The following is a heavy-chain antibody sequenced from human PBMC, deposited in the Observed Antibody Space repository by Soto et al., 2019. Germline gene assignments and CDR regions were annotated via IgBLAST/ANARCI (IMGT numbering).Heavy chain of an antibody. J-gene: IGHJ6*02. D-gene: IGHD3-16*01. CDR2: IWYDGSNK. V-gene: IGHV3-33*01. CDR1: GFTFSNYG. CDR3: ARDNHRGVGGVTPYGMDV. Sequence: QVQLVESGGGVVQPGRSLRLSCAASGFTFSNYGIHWVRQAPGKRLEWVAVIWYDGSNKYYGDSVKGRFTISRDNSKNTVDLQMNSLRAEVTAVYSCARDNHRGVGGVTPYGMDVWGQGTTVTVSS.